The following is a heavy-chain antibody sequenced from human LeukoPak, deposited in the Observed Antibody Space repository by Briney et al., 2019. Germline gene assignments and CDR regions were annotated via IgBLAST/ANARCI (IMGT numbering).Heavy chain of an antibody. V-gene: IGHV3-48*03. D-gene: IGHD3-22*01. CDR1: GFTFSSYE. J-gene: IGHJ6*02. Sequence: PGRSLRLSCAASGFTFSSYEMNWVRQAPGKGLEWISYIGGSGTTIYYADSVKGRFTISRDNAKNSLYLQMNSLRAEDTAVYYCARCHYDSSGYGYGMDVWGQGTTVTVSS. CDR2: IGGSGTTI. CDR3: ARCHYDSSGYGYGMDV.